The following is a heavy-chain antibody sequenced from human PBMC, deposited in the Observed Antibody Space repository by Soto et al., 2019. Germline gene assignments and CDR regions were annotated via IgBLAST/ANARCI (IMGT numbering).Heavy chain of an antibody. Sequence: SETLSLTCTVSGGSISSYYWSWIRQPPGKGLEWIGYIYYSGSTNYNPSLKSRVTISLDTSKNQFSLKLSSVTAADTAVYSCAGRTSLTSVEIFSGGFYGYNWVAPWGRGTLVTVSS. CDR3: AGRTSLTSVEIFSGGFYGYNWVAP. D-gene: IGHD3-3*01. V-gene: IGHV4-59*08. CDR1: GGSISSYY. CDR2: IYYSGST. J-gene: IGHJ5*01.